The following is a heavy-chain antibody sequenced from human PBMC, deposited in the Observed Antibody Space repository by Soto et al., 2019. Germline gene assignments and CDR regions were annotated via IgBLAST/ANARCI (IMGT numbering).Heavy chain of an antibody. Sequence: RPGGSLRLSCAASGFSFDDYGMSWVRQVPGKRLEWVAGINWNGRTKDYVDSVKGRFTISRDTAKSSVYLQMNSLRAEDTALYFCARASPRGRYFDWLIFPLGHWGQGTLVTVSS. CDR1: GFSFDDYG. V-gene: IGHV3-20*04. CDR3: ARASPRGRYFDWLIFPLGH. J-gene: IGHJ4*02. D-gene: IGHD3-9*01. CDR2: INWNGRTK.